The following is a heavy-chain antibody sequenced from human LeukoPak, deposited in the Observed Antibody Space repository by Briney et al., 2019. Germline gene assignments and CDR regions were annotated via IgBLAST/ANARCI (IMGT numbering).Heavy chain of an antibody. D-gene: IGHD2/OR15-2a*01. Sequence: PGGSLRLSCAASGFTFTSYAMSWVRQAPGKRLEWVSAISGSGGSTYYAGSVKGRFTISRDNSKNTLYLQMNSLRAEDTAVYYCAKDPLVNSQEYFDYWGQGTLVTVSS. V-gene: IGHV3-23*01. CDR3: AKDPLVNSQEYFDY. CDR1: GFTFTSYA. CDR2: ISGSGGST. J-gene: IGHJ4*02.